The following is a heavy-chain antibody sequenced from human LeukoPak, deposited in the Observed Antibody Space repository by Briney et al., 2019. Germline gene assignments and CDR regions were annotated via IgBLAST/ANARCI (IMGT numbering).Heavy chain of an antibody. D-gene: IGHD1-26*01. V-gene: IGHV1-8*03. Sequence: GASVNVSCKASGYTFTSYDINWVRQATGQGLEWMGWMNPNSGNTGYAQKFQGRVTITRNTSISTAYMELSSLRSEDTAVYYCARGFSGSYYGGDAFDIWGQGTMVTVSS. J-gene: IGHJ3*02. CDR2: MNPNSGNT. CDR3: ARGFSGSYYGGDAFDI. CDR1: GYTFTSYD.